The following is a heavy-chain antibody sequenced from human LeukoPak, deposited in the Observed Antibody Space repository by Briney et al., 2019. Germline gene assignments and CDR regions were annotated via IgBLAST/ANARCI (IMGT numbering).Heavy chain of an antibody. CDR1: GFTFSSYG. V-gene: IGHV4-34*01. J-gene: IGHJ6*03. D-gene: IGHD2-2*01. Sequence: LRLSCAASGFTFSSYGMHWIRQPPGKGLEWIGEINHSGSTNYNLSLKSRVTISVDTSKNQFSLKLSSVTAADTAVYYCARLPIVVVPAATGHYYYYMDVWGKGTTVTVSS. CDR3: ARLPIVVVPAATGHYYYYMDV. CDR2: INHSGST.